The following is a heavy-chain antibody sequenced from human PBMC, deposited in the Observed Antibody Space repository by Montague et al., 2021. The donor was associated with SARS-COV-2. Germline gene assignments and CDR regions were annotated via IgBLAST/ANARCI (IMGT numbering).Heavy chain of an antibody. CDR2: IYYSGST. J-gene: IGHJ6*03. Sequence: SETQSLTCTVSGGSISSYYWSWIRQPPGKGLECIGYIYYSGSTNYNPSLKSRVTISVDTSKNQFSLKLSSVTAADTAVYYCARDSRTDFDWLFPDSGSYYYYMDVWGKGTTVTVSS. D-gene: IGHD3-9*01. CDR3: ARDSRTDFDWLFPDSGSYYYYMDV. CDR1: GGSISSYY. V-gene: IGHV4-59*01.